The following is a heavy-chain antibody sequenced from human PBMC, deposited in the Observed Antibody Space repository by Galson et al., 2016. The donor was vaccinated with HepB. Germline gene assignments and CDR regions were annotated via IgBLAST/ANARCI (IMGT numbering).Heavy chain of an antibody. D-gene: IGHD2-15*01. J-gene: IGHJ6*03. CDR3: ARRSGVAATDYYYYYMDV. V-gene: IGHV5-10-1*01. Sequence: QSGAEVKKPGESLRISCKGSGYSFTNYWITWVRRMPGKGLEWMGTIDPSDSYTNYSPSFQGHVTISADRSISTAYLQWSSLKASDTAMYYCARRSGVAATDYYYYYMDVWGKGTTVTVSS. CDR2: IDPSDSYT. CDR1: GYSFTNYW.